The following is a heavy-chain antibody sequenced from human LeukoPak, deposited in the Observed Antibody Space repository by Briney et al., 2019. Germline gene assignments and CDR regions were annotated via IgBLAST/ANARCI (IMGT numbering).Heavy chain of an antibody. CDR3: ASYDSSGSHFDS. Sequence: GGSLRLSCAASGFTFGNYAMHWVRQASGKGLEWVGRIRDKANTYATAYAASVKGRFTVSRDDSKNTAYLQMNSLKTEDTAVYYCASYDSSGSHFDSWGQGTLVTVSS. CDR1: GFTFGNYA. V-gene: IGHV3-73*01. D-gene: IGHD3-22*01. J-gene: IGHJ4*02. CDR2: IRDKANTYAT.